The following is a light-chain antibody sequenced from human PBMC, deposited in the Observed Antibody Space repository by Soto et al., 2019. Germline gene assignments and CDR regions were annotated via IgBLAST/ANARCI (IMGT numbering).Light chain of an antibody. V-gene: IGKV3-20*01. CDR1: QSVSSNY. CDR2: GAF. Sequence: EIVLTQSPGTLSLSPGERATFSCRASQSVSSNYLAWYQQKPGQAPRLLIYGAFKRATGIPDRFSGSGSGTDFTLTISRMEPEDFAVYYCQQYGSSAMYTFGQGTKLEIK. J-gene: IGKJ2*01. CDR3: QQYGSSAMYT.